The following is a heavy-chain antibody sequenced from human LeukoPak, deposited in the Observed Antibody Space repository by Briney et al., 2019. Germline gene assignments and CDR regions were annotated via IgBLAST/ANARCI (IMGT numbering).Heavy chain of an antibody. CDR3: AREGPRGNSQFDY. CDR2: IRYDGSNK. CDR1: GFIFSNYA. Sequence: PGGSLRPSCAASGFIFSNYAIHWVRQAPGKGLEWVALIRYDGSNKYYTDSVKGRLTISRDNSKDTLFLQMNSLRAEDTAVYYCAREGPRGNSQFDYWGQGTLVTVSS. J-gene: IGHJ4*02. V-gene: IGHV3-33*08. D-gene: IGHD5-24*01.